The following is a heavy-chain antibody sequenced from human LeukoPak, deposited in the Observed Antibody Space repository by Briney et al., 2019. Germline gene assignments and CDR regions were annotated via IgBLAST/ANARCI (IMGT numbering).Heavy chain of an antibody. V-gene: IGHV1-18*01. CDR2: IRSNDGHT. D-gene: IGHD6-13*01. J-gene: IGHJ5*02. CDR3: ARQQLVPNWFDP. Sequence: ASVKVSCKASGYIFTSYDINWVRQAPGQGLEWMGWIRSNDGHTKYAQKFQGRVTMTMDTFTTTFYMELRSLTSDDTAMYYCARQQLVPNWFDPWGQGTLVTVSS. CDR1: GYIFTSYD.